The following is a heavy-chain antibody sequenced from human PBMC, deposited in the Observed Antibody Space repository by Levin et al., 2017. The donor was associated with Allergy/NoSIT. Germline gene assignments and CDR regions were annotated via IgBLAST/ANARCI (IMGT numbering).Heavy chain of an antibody. CDR1: GFTFSNFW. V-gene: IGHV3-74*01. J-gene: IGHJ4*02. CDR2: IYSDGSGT. Sequence: LSLTCAASGFTFSNFWMHWVRQAPGKGLVWVSRIYSDGSGTRYADSVKGRFTISRDNAKNTLYLQMNSLRVEDTAVYYCASITSGSSPIDYWGQGTLVTVSS. D-gene: IGHD1-26*01. CDR3: ASITSGSSPIDY.